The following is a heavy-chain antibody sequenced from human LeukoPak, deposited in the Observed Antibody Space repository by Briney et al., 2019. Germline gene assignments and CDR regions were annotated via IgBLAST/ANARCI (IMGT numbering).Heavy chain of an antibody. Sequence: PGGSLRLSCAASGFTFSDFYMSWIRQAPGKGLEWVSYISSSGSTIYFADSVKGRFTISRDNAKNSLYLQMNSLRAEDTAVYYCARCIKTYQLRGRGDYYYYMDVWGKGTTVTVSS. CDR1: GFTFSDFY. D-gene: IGHD2-2*01. J-gene: IGHJ6*03. CDR3: ARCIKTYQLRGRGDYYYYMDV. CDR2: ISSSGSTI. V-gene: IGHV3-11*01.